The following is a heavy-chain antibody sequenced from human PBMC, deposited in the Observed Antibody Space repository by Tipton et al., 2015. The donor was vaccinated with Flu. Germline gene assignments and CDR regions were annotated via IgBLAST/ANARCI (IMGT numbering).Heavy chain of an antibody. J-gene: IGHJ4*02. V-gene: IGHV4-59*01. CDR2: IYYNGGT. D-gene: IGHD6-19*01. Sequence: GLVKPSETLSLTCTVSGDSIRSYYWSWIRQPPGKGLEWIGYIYYNGGTNYNPSLKSRVTISVHTSKSQFSLRLSSVTAADTAVYYCARGGGWYLFDYWGQGPLVPVSS. CDR3: ARGGGWYLFDY. CDR1: GDSIRSYY.